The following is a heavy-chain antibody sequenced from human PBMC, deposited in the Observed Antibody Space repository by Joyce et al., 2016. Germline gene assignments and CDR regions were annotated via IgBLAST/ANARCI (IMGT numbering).Heavy chain of an antibody. D-gene: IGHD2-2*01. V-gene: IGHV3-30-3*01. CDR2: ISPDGSKK. CDR3: ARSPSNSWHTFDS. Sequence: QVQLVESGGGVAQPGRSLRLSCAASGFTFNRYAMQWVRQTPGTGLEWVAVISPDGSKKFYSDSVKDRFIISRDNSNKMVLVQMNSLRVEDTGVYYCARSPSNSWHTFDSWGQGTLVSVSS. J-gene: IGHJ4*02. CDR1: GFTFNRYA.